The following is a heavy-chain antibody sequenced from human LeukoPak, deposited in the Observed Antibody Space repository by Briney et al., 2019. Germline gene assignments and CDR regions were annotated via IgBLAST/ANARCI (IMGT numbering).Heavy chain of an antibody. CDR2: ISSSGSTI. D-gene: IGHD2-2*01. J-gene: IGHJ6*02. CDR1: GFTFSDYY. V-gene: IGHV3-11*01. CDR3: ARDVRCTSCRSAYGMDV. Sequence: PGGSLRLSCAASGFTFSDYYMSWIRQAPGKGLEWVSYISSSGSTIYYADSVKGRFTISRDNAKNSLYLQMNSLRAEDTAVYYCARDVRCTSCRSAYGMDVWGQGTTVTVSS.